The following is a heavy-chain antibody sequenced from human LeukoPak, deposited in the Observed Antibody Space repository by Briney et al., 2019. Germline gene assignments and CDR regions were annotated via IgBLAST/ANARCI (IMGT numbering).Heavy chain of an antibody. J-gene: IGHJ4*02. CDR1: GFTFSSYA. CDR3: AKDTSARRGSLNG. CDR2: ITDSGGST. V-gene: IGHV3-23*01. Sequence: PGGSLRLSCTASGFTFSSYAMSWVRQAPGKGLKWVSAITDSGGSTSYADSVRGRFTISRDNSKNTLYLQMNSLRAEDTAVYYCAKDTSARRGSLNGWGQGTLVTVSS. D-gene: IGHD3-16*02.